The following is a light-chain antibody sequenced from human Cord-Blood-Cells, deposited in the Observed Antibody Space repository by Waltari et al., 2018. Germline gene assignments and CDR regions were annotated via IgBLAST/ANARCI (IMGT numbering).Light chain of an antibody. Sequence: EIVMTQSPATLSVSPGERATLSCRASQSVSSNLAWYQQKPGQAPRLLIYGASTRATGIPARFSSSGSGTEFTLTISSLQSEDFAVYYCQQYNNWPYSFGQGTKLEIK. CDR1: QSVSSN. CDR3: QQYNNWPYS. V-gene: IGKV3-15*01. J-gene: IGKJ2*03. CDR2: GAS.